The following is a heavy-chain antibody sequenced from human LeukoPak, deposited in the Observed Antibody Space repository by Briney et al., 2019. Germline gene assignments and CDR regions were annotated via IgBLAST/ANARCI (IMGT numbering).Heavy chain of an antibody. CDR2: IYHSGST. V-gene: IGHV4-38-2*02. Sequence: SETLSLTCTVSGYSISSGYYWGWIRQPPGKGLEWIGSIYHSGSTYYNPSLKSRVTISVDTSKNQFSLKLSSVTAADTAVYYCARLGSSWFDPWGQGTLVTVSS. CDR1: GYSISSGYY. CDR3: ARLGSSWFDP. D-gene: IGHD6-13*01. J-gene: IGHJ5*02.